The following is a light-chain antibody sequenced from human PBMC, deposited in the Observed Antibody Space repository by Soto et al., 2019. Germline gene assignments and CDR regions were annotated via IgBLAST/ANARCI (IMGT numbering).Light chain of an antibody. CDR2: AAS. J-gene: IGKJ5*01. CDR1: QSISSY. V-gene: IGKV1-39*01. CDR3: QQYDSLPIT. Sequence: DMLMTQSPSSLSSSVVDTFSITLRASQSISSYVDWYQQKPGKAPKLLIYAASSLQSGVPSGFSGSGSGTDFTLTISSLQPEDFATYYCQQYDSLPITFGQGTRLEIK.